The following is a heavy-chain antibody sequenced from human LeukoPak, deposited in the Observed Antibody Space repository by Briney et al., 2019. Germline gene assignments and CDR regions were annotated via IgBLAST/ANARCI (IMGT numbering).Heavy chain of an antibody. V-gene: IGHV4-4*07. D-gene: IGHD4-17*01. CDR3: ARATVTTLNYYYYMDV. CDR2: IYTSGST. J-gene: IGHJ6*03. Sequence: PSETRSLTCTVSGGSISSYYWSWIRQPAGKGLEWIGRIYTSGSTNYNPSPKSRVTISVDKSKNQFSLKLSSLTAADTAVYYCARATVTTLNYYYYMDVWGKGTTGSVSS. CDR1: GGSISSYY.